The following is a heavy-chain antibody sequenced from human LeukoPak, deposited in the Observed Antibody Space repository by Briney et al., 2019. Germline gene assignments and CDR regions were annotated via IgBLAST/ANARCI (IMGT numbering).Heavy chain of an antibody. D-gene: IGHD1-14*01. CDR1: GGSMNNYY. J-gene: IGHJ4*02. Sequence: SETLSLTCTVSGGSMNNYYWSWIRQPPGKGLEWIGYIYSTGSTNYNPSLKRRVTISGDTSNDQFPPKLSSGTAADTAVYYCARQIEHSVSRYFDYWGQGTLVTFSS. CDR2: IYSTGST. V-gene: IGHV4-59*08. CDR3: ARQIEHSVSRYFDY.